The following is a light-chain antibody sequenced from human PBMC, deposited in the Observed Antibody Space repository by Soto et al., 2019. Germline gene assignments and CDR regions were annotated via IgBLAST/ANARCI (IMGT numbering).Light chain of an antibody. V-gene: IGLV2-23*01. CDR3: CSLTNGATWV. Sequence: QSALTQPASVSGSPGQSITISCTGTNSDVGSHNFVSWYQQYPGKAPKLLIYEASKRPSGLSNRFSGSKSGNTASLTISGRQAEDEADYYCCSLTNGATWVFGGGTQVTVL. CDR1: NSDVGSHNF. CDR2: EAS. J-gene: IGLJ3*02.